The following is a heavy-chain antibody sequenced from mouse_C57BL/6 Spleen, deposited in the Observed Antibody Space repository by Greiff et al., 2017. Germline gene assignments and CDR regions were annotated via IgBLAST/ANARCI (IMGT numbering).Heavy chain of an antibody. CDR1: GFNIKNTY. D-gene: IGHD1-1*01. J-gene: IGHJ2*01. V-gene: IGHV14-3*01. CDR2: IDPANGNT. CDR3: AREAITTVVALDY. Sequence: EVQGVESVAELVRPGASVKLSCTASGFNIKNTYMHWVQQRPEQGLAWIGRIDPANGNTKYAPKFQGKATITADTSSNTAYLQLSSLTSEDTAIYYCAREAITTVVALDYWGQGTTLTVSS.